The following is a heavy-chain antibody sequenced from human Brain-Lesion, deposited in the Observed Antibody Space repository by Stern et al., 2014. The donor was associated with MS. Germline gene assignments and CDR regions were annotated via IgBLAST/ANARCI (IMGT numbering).Heavy chain of an antibody. CDR3: AGEEDIRYCSGGSCTGNWFDP. CDR1: GGSVSSTSYA. D-gene: IGHD2-15*01. Sequence: VHLVESGPGLVKPSETLSLTCTVAGGSVSSTSYAWAWIRQPPGKGLEWIGTIYYSGNTYYSPSLKSRLTISLYTSKNQFPLHLRSVTAADTAVYYCAGEEDIRYCSGGSCTGNWFDPWGQGTLVTVSS. J-gene: IGHJ5*02. V-gene: IGHV4-39*02. CDR2: IYYSGNT.